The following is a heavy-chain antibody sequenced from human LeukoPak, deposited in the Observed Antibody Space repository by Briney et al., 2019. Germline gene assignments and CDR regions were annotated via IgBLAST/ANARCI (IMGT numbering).Heavy chain of an antibody. Sequence: GGSLRLSCAASGFTFSSSTMNWVRRAPGKGLERVSSISSSSDYIYYAGSVKGRFTISRDNAKNSLYLQMNSLRAEDTAVYYCVRIPNSANFPNWFDPWGQGTLVTVSS. CDR3: VRIPNSANFPNWFDP. CDR2: ISSSSDYI. J-gene: IGHJ5*02. CDR1: GFTFSSST. V-gene: IGHV3-21*01. D-gene: IGHD4/OR15-4a*01.